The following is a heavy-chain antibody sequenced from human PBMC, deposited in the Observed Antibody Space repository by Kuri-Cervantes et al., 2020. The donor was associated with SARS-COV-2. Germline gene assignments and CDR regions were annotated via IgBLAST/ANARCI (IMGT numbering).Heavy chain of an antibody. Sequence: LSLTCAASGFIFSASTMHWVRQVSGKGLEWVGRIRDKGKDYATVYGTSVKGRFTISRDDSKNTAYLQMNSLKTEDTAVYYCTTRGLLDYGMDVWGQGTTVTVSS. CDR1: GFIFSAST. J-gene: IGHJ6*02. CDR3: TTRGLLDYGMDV. V-gene: IGHV3-73*01. D-gene: IGHD3-3*01. CDR2: IRDKGKDYAT.